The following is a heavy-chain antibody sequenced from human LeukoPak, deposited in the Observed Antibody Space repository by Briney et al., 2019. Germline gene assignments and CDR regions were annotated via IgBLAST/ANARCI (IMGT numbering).Heavy chain of an antibody. J-gene: IGHJ6*03. CDR2: IKQDGSEK. Sequence: GGSLRLSCAASGFTFSSYWMSWGRQAPVKGLEWVANIKQDGSEKYYVDSVKGRFIISRDNAKNSLYLQMNSLRAEDTAVYYCAKGAFRDQVQGYYYMDVWGKGTTVTVSS. V-gene: IGHV3-7*01. D-gene: IGHD3-10*01. CDR3: AKGAFRDQVQGYYYMDV. CDR1: GFTFSSYW.